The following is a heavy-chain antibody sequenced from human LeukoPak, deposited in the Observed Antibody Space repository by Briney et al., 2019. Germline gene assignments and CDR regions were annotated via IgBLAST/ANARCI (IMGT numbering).Heavy chain of an antibody. CDR1: GGSISSGGYS. V-gene: IGHV4-30-2*01. D-gene: IGHD3-22*01. CDR2: IYHSGST. J-gene: IGHJ3*02. Sequence: TLSLTCAVSGGSISSGGYSWSWIRQPPGKGLEWIGYIYHSGSTYYNPSLKSRVTISVDRSKNQFSLKLSSVTAADTAVYYCARLNSGYYYDSSGLLRAFDIWGQGTMVTVSS. CDR3: ARLNSGYYYDSSGLLRAFDI.